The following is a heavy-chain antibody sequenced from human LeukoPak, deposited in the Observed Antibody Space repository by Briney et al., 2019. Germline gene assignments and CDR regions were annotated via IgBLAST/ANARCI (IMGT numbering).Heavy chain of an antibody. J-gene: IGHJ4*02. V-gene: IGHV1-24*01. D-gene: IGHD3-3*01. CDR1: GYTLTELS. Sequence: VASVTVSCTVSGYTLTELSMHWVRQAPGKGLEWMGGFDPEDGETIYAQKFQGRVTMTEDTSTDTAYMELSSLRSEDTAVYYCAAYVLRFLEWLWRDWGQGTLVTVSS. CDR3: AAYVLRFLEWLWRD. CDR2: FDPEDGET.